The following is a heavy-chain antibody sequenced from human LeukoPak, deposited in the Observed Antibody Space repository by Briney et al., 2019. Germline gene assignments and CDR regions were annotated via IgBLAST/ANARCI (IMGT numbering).Heavy chain of an antibody. Sequence: PGGSLRLSCAASGFTFSSYAMHWVRQAPGKGLEGVAVISYDGSNKYYADSVKGRFTISRDNSKNTLYLQMNSLRAEDTAVYYCAKGVRGYYYYMDVWGKGTTVTVSS. CDR1: GFTFSSYA. CDR3: AKGVRGYYYYMDV. V-gene: IGHV3-30*04. D-gene: IGHD3-10*01. J-gene: IGHJ6*03. CDR2: ISYDGSNK.